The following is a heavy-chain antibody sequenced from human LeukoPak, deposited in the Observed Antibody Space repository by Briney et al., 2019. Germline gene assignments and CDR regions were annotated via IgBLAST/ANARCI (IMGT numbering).Heavy chain of an antibody. CDR3: ATNPMTGYHLGDHFYFYMAV. CDR2: LRPVFGPI. CDR1: GVTFSSYA. V-gene: IGHV1-69*05. D-gene: IGHD1-20*01. J-gene: IGHJ6*03. Sequence: ASVKVSCKASGVTFSSYAISWVRQAPGQGLEWIGGLRPVFGPINSAQKFQERVTLTKDDSTTTAYMELRSLRSEDTAVYYCATNPMTGYHLGDHFYFYMAVWGKGTTVTVS.